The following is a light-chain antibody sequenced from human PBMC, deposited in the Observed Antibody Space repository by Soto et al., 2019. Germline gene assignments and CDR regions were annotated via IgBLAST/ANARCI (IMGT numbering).Light chain of an antibody. CDR2: AAS. V-gene: IGKV1-39*01. J-gene: IGKJ2*01. Sequence: DIQMTQSPSSLSASVGDRVTITCRASQSISSYLNWYQQKPGKAPKLLIYAASSLQSGVPSRFSGSRSGTDFTLPISSLQPEDLAIYYCQQRHSSPYTFGHGTKLEI. CDR1: QSISSY. CDR3: QQRHSSPYT.